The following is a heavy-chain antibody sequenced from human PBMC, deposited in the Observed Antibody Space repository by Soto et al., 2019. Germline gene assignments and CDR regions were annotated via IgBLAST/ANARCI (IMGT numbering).Heavy chain of an antibody. Sequence: PSVKVSCKASGYTFTGYYMHWVRQARGQGLEWMGWINPNSGGTNYAQKFQGRVTMTRDTSISTAYMELSRLRSDDTAVYYCARERSSSLGAFHIWEQPTMV. V-gene: IGHV1-2*02. CDR2: INPNSGGT. J-gene: IGHJ3*02. D-gene: IGHD6-13*01. CDR1: GYTFTGYY. CDR3: ARERSSSLGAFHI.